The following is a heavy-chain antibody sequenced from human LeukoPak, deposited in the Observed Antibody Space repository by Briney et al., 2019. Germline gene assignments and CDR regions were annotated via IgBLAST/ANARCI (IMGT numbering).Heavy chain of an antibody. CDR1: GYTCTSYG. CDR3: ERHLVPAAIPDWFDP. V-gene: IGHV1-18*01. J-gene: IGHJ5*02. CDR2: ISAYNGNT. Sequence: ASVKVSCKASGYTCTSYGISWVRQAPGQGLEWMGWISAYNGNTQSAQKLQGRVTMTTDTSTSTAYMELRSLRSDDTALYYCERHLVPAAIPDWFDPWGQGTLVTVSS. D-gene: IGHD2-2*01.